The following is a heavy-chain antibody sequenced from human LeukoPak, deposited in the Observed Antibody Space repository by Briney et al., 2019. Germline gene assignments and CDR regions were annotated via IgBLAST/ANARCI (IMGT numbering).Heavy chain of an antibody. Sequence: PGRSLRLSCAASGFTFSSYAIHWVRQAPGKGLEWVTLISYDGNTKYYADSVKGRFTISRDNSKNTLYLQMSSLRVEDTAVYYCTRGPQLIPDFDYWGQGTLVTVS. V-gene: IGHV3-30-3*01. CDR2: ISYDGNTK. D-gene: IGHD5-18*01. J-gene: IGHJ4*02. CDR3: TRGPQLIPDFDY. CDR1: GFTFSSYA.